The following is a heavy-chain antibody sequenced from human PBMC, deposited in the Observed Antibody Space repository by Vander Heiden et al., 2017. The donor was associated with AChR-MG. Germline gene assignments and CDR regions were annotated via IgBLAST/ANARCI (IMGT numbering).Heavy chain of an antibody. J-gene: IGHJ3*02. Sequence: EVHLVESGGGLVKPGGSLRLSCAASGCTFSSYSMNWVRQAPGKGLEWVSSISSSSSYIYYADSVKGRFTISRDNSKNSLYLQMNSLRAEDTAVYYCARGLGLTSGAFDIWGQGTMVTVSS. V-gene: IGHV3-21*01. CDR2: ISSSSSYI. CDR1: GCTFSSYS. CDR3: ARGLGLTSGAFDI.